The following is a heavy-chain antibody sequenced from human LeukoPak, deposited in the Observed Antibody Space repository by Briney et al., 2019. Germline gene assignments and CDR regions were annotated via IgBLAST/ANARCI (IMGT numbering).Heavy chain of an antibody. D-gene: IGHD2-2*02. Sequence: GSLRLSCAASGFTFSSYAMSWVRQAPGKGLEWVSAISGSGGSTYYADSVKGRFTISRDNSKNTLYLQMNSLRVEDTAVYYCARTARAHCSSTSCYTLGSWGQGTLVTVSS. CDR2: ISGSGGST. CDR1: GFTFSSYA. J-gene: IGHJ5*02. CDR3: ARTARAHCSSTSCYTLGS. V-gene: IGHV3-23*01.